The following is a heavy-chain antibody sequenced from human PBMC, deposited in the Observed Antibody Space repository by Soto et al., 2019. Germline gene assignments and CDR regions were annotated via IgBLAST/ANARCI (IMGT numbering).Heavy chain of an antibody. CDR3: ARAGKSSSLSDYYYVMDV. CDR1: GGTFSSYA. CDR2: IIPIFGTA. Sequence: SVKVSCKASGGTFSSYAISWVRQAPGQGLEWMGGIIPIFGTANYAQKFQGRVTITGDESTSTAYMELSRLRSDDTAVYYCARAGKSSSLSDYYYVMDVWGQGTTVTGSS. D-gene: IGHD6-6*01. J-gene: IGHJ6*02. V-gene: IGHV1-69*13.